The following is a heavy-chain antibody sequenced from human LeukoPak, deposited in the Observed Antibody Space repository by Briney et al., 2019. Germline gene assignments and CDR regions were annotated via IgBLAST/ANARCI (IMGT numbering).Heavy chain of an antibody. V-gene: IGHV3-23*01. CDR2: ISGSGGNT. D-gene: IGHD2-15*01. Sequence: GGSLRLSCAASRFIFSSYAMSWVRQAPGKGLEWVSAISGSGGNTYYAGSVKGRFTISRDNSRNTLYLQMNSLRVEDTAVYYCAKDLGMGGGSCFHHWGQGILVTVSS. CDR3: AKDLGMGGGSCFHH. CDR1: RFIFSSYA. J-gene: IGHJ5*02.